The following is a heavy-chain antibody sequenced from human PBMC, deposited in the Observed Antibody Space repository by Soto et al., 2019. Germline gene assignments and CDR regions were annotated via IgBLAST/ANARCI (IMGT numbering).Heavy chain of an antibody. D-gene: IGHD1-1*01. CDR1: GGSISSGDYY. V-gene: IGHV4-31*03. CDR3: ARWPQLKPRFDY. CDR2: LYYSGST. J-gene: IGHJ4*02. Sequence: QVQLQESGPGLVKPSQTLSLTCTVSGGSISSGDYYWSWIRQHPGKGLGWIGNLYYSGSTYYNPSLKSRVTISVDTSKNQFSLKLSSVTAADTAVYYCARWPQLKPRFDYWGQGTLVTVSS.